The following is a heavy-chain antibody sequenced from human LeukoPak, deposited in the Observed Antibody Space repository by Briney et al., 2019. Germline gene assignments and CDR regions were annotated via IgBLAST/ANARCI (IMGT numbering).Heavy chain of an antibody. CDR3: ARAGYYYYYMDV. J-gene: IGHJ6*03. CDR2: IYYSGST. V-gene: IGHV4-59*07. CDR1: GGSISPYY. Sequence: SDTLSLTCTVSGGSISPYYWSWIRQPPGKGLEWIGYIYYSGSTNYNPSLKSRVTISVDTSKNQFSLKLSSVTAADTAVYYCARAGYYYYYMDVWGKGTTVTVSS.